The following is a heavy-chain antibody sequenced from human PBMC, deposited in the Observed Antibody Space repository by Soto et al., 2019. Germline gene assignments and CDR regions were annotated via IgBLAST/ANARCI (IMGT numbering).Heavy chain of an antibody. D-gene: IGHD3-10*01. CDR2: ISGYNANT. CDR3: ARDSGQWFGELLWGGKYV. CDR1: GYTFTSYG. J-gene: IGHJ6*02. Sequence: ASVKVSCKASGYTFTSYGISWVRQAPGQGLEWMGWISGYNANTKYAQILQGRVTMTTDTSTSTAYMELRSLRSDDTAVYYCARDSGQWFGELLWGGKYVWGQGTTVTVSS. V-gene: IGHV1-18*01.